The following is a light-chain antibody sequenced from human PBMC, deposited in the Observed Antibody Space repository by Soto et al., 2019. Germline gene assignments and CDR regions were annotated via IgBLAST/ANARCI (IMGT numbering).Light chain of an antibody. Sequence: EIVMTQSPATLSVYPGERATLSCSASQSVSSNLAWYQQKPGQAPRLLIYGASTRATGIPARFSGSGSGTEFTLTISSLQSEDFAVYYCQQYNNWPRTFGQGTKVEIK. CDR1: QSVSSN. J-gene: IGKJ1*01. V-gene: IGKV3-15*01. CDR2: GAS. CDR3: QQYNNWPRT.